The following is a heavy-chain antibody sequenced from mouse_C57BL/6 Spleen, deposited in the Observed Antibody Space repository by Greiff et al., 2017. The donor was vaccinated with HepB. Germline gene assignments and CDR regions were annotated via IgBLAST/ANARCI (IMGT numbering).Heavy chain of an antibody. CDR3: ARTDSNYGLGAMDY. CDR2: IYPRDGST. V-gene: IGHV1-85*01. J-gene: IGHJ4*01. Sequence: QVQLQQSGPELVKPGASVKLSCKASGYTFTSYDINWVKQRPGQGLEWIGWIYPRDGSTKYNEKFKGKATLTVDTSSSTVYIELHSLTSEDSAVYFCARTDSNYGLGAMDYWGQGTSVTVSS. D-gene: IGHD2-5*01. CDR1: GYTFTSYD.